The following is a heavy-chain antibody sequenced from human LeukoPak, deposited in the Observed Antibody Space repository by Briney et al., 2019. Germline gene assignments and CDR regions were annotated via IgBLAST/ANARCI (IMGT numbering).Heavy chain of an antibody. J-gene: IGHJ4*02. V-gene: IGHV1-18*01. CDR1: GYTFISYD. D-gene: IGHD3-9*01. CDR3: ARERERLYYDILTGLNY. CDR2: ISAYNGNT. Sequence: ASVKVSCKASGYTFISYDISWVRQAPGQGLEWTGWISAYNGNTNYAQKLQGRVTMTTDTSTSTAYMELRSLRSDDTAVYYCARERERLYYDILTGLNYWGQGTLVTVSS.